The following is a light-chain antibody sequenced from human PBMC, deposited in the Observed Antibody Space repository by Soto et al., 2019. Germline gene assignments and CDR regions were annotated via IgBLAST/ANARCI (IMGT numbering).Light chain of an antibody. CDR3: QQYFGTPLT. CDR1: QIILSSSNNQNY. V-gene: IGKV4-1*01. J-gene: IGKJ4*01. CDR2: WAS. Sequence: DIVMTQSPDSLAVSLGERATINCKSSQIILSSSNNQNYLSWYQQKPGQPPELLIYWASTRKSGAPDRFSGSGSGTDFTLTINSLQAEDVAVYYCQQYFGTPLTFGGGTKVEIK.